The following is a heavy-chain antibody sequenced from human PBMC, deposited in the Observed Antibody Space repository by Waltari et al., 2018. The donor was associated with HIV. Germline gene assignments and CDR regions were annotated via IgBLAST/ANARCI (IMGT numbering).Heavy chain of an antibody. CDR1: GYTFTISY. CDR2: SNPSGGST. Sequence: QVQLVQSGAEVKKPGAPVQFSCKASGYTFTISYMHSVRHAPGQGLEWMGISNPSGGSTSYAQKFQGRVTMTRDTSTSTVYMELSSLRSEDTDVYYCARDHGSGFDYWGQGTLVTVSS. J-gene: IGHJ4*02. V-gene: IGHV1-46*01. D-gene: IGHD6-19*01. CDR3: ARDHGSGFDY.